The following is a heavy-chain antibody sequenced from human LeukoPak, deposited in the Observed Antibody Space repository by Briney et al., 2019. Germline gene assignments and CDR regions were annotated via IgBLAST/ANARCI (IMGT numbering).Heavy chain of an antibody. CDR3: ARGGLHDFWSGYCTAHRPGFDY. J-gene: IGHJ4*02. CDR1: GGSFSGYY. D-gene: IGHD3-3*01. Sequence: PSETLSLTCAVYGGSFSGYYWGWIRQPPGKGLEGIGEINHSGSTNYNPSLKSRVTISVDTSKNQFSLKLSSVTAADTAVYYCARGGLHDFWSGYCTAHRPGFDYWGQGTLVTVSS. CDR2: INHSGST. V-gene: IGHV4-34*01.